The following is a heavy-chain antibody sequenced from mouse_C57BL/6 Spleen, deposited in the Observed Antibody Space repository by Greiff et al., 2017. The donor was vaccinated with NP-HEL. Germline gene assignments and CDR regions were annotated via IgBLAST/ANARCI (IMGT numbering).Heavy chain of an antibody. Sequence: QVQLQQSGAELVRPGTSVKVSCKASGYAFTNYLIEWVKQRPGQGLEWIGVINPGSGGTNYNEKFKGKATLTADKSSSTAYMQLSSLTSEDSAVDFCARDYYGSSPWYFDVWGTGTTVTVSS. D-gene: IGHD1-1*01. CDR3: ARDYYGSSPWYFDV. CDR1: GYAFTNYL. J-gene: IGHJ1*03. CDR2: INPGSGGT. V-gene: IGHV1-54*01.